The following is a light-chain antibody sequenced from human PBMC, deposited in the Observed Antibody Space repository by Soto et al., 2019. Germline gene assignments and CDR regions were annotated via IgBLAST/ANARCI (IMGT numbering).Light chain of an antibody. Sequence: DIVMTKSTDSLAVSLGERASINCKSSQSVLYSSNNKNYLAWYQQKPGQPPKLLIYWASTRESGVPDRFSGSGSGTDFTLTISSLQAEDVAVYYCQQYYSSWAFGQGTNLEIK. V-gene: IGKV4-1*01. CDR2: WAS. CDR1: QSVLYSSNNKNY. J-gene: IGKJ2*01. CDR3: QQYYSSWA.